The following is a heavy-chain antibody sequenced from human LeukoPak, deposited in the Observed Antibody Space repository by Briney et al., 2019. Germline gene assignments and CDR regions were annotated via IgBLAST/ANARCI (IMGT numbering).Heavy chain of an antibody. CDR2: INKRGSET. D-gene: IGHD2-8*02. CDR3: ARELVVGPAEYFQH. V-gene: IGHV3-7*01. J-gene: IGHJ1*01. CDR1: GFTFSHSW. Sequence: GGSLRLPCAASGFTFSHSWMTWVRQAPGKGLEWVGNINKRGSETYYADSVKGRFTVSRDNARNLLFLQMNSLRPDDTALYYCARELVVGPAEYFQHWGHGTPVTVSS.